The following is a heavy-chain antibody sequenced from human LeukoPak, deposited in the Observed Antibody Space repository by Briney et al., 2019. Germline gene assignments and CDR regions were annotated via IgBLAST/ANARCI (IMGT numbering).Heavy chain of an antibody. J-gene: IGHJ4*02. CDR1: GGSISSGGYY. CDR2: IYYSGST. V-gene: IGHV4-31*03. CDR3: AREPYSSGSFDY. D-gene: IGHD6-19*01. Sequence: SETLSLTCTVSGGSISSGGYYWSWIRQHPGKGLEWIGYIYYSGSTYYNPSLKSRVTISVGTSKNQFSLKLSSVTAADTAVYYCAREPYSSGSFDYWGQGTLVTVSS.